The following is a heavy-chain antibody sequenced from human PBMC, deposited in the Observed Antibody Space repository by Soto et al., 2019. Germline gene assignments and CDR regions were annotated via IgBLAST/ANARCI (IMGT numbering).Heavy chain of an antibody. J-gene: IGHJ6*02. D-gene: IGHD3-9*01. CDR1: GGTFSSYA. Sequence: QVQLVQSGAEVKKPGSSVKVSCKASGGTFSSYAISWVRQAPGQGLEWMGGIIPIFGTANYAQKFQGRVTITADKSTSTAYMELSSLRSEDTAVYYCARAPLPHYDILTGYYSYYYYGMDVWGQGTTVTVSS. CDR2: IIPIFGTA. V-gene: IGHV1-69*06. CDR3: ARAPLPHYDILTGYYSYYYYGMDV.